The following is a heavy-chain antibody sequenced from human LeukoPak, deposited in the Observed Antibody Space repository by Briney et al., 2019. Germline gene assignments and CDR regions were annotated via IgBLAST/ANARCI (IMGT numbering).Heavy chain of an antibody. V-gene: IGHV1-18*01. Sequence: GASVKVSCKASGGTFSSYAISWVRQAPGQGLEWMGWISAYNGNTNYAQKLQGRVTMTTDTSTSTAYMELRSLRSDDTAVYYCARYYDFWSGSRGGNYYYYMDVWGKGTTVTVSS. CDR3: ARYYDFWSGSRGGNYYYYMDV. CDR1: GGTFSSYA. D-gene: IGHD3-3*01. J-gene: IGHJ6*03. CDR2: ISAYNGNT.